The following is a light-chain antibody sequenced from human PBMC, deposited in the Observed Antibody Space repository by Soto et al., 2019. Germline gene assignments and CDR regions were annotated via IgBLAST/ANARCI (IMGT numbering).Light chain of an antibody. CDR2: YIS. CDR1: QSAGNF. V-gene: IGKV3D-15*01. J-gene: IGKJ5*01. CDR3: QQHNQWLIT. Sequence: EIVMPQYKETLSVSPGETSSLSCMASQSAGNFLAWYQQKPGQAPRLLIYYISTRATGIPARFSGSGSGTEFTLTINCLQSEDSAVYYCQQHNQWLITFGQGTRLEIK.